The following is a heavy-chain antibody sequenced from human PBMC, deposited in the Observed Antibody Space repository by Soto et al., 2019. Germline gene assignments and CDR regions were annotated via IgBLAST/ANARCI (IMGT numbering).Heavy chain of an antibody. Sequence: GGSLRLSCAASGFTFSNAWMSWVRQAPGKGLEWVGRIKSKTDGGTTDYAAPVKGRFTISRDDSKNTLYLQMNSLKTEDTAVYYCTTDQANYGGIYNGFDPWGQGTLVTVSS. CDR3: TTDQANYGGIYNGFDP. V-gene: IGHV3-15*01. CDR1: GFTFSNAW. CDR2: IKSKTDGGTT. D-gene: IGHD4-17*01. J-gene: IGHJ5*02.